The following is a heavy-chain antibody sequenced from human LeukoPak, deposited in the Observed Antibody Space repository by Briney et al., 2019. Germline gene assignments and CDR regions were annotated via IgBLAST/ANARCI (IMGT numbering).Heavy chain of an antibody. CDR3: AKDLGRNDYS. CDR1: GFTFSSYW. D-gene: IGHD4-11*01. Sequence: SGGSLRLSCAASGFTFSSYWMHWVRQAPGKGPVWVSRINSDGTSTNYADSVKGRFTISRDNAKNTLYLQMNSLRVDDTAVYHCAKDLGRNDYSWGQGTLVTVSS. V-gene: IGHV3-74*01. CDR2: INSDGTST. J-gene: IGHJ4*02.